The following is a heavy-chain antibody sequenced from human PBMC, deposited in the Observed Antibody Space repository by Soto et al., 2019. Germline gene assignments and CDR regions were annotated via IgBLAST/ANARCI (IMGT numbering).Heavy chain of an antibody. V-gene: IGHV3-48*03. CDR1: GFTFSSYE. D-gene: IGHD2-21*02. CDR2: INTNGNAM. Sequence: PGGSLRPSCAASGFTFSSYEMNWVRQAPGRGLEWISYINTNGNAMYYADSVRGRFTVSRDSAKNSLYLQMNSLRAEDTAVYYCAREDINCGGDCFSLWGQGTLVTVSS. CDR3: AREDINCGGDCFSL. J-gene: IGHJ4*01.